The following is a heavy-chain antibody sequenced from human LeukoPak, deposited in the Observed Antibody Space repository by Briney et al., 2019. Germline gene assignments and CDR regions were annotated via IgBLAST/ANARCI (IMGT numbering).Heavy chain of an antibody. CDR1: GFTFSIYG. CDR2: MSGSGGST. CDR3: AKDYSGSYYYFDY. V-gene: IGHV3-23*01. Sequence: PGGTLRLSCAASGFTFSIYGMSWVRQAPGRGLEWVSAMSGSGGSTYYADSVKGRFTISRDNSKNTLYLQMNSLRAEDTAVYYCAKDYSGSYYYFDYWGQGTLVTVSS. D-gene: IGHD1-26*01. J-gene: IGHJ4*02.